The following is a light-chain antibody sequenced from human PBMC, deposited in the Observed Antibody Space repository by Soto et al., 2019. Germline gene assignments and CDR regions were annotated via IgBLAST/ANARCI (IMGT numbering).Light chain of an antibody. V-gene: IGKV1-5*03. CDR3: QQYNSYSG. J-gene: IGKJ1*01. Sequence: DIQMTQSPSTLSASVGDRVTITCRASQSISSWLAWYQQKPGKAPKLQIYKAFSLESGVPSRFSGSGSGTECTLTISSLQSDDFETYYCQQYNSYSGFGQGTKVQIK. CDR2: KAF. CDR1: QSISSW.